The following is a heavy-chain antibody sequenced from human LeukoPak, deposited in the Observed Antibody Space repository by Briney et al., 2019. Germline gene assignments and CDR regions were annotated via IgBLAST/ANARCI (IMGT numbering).Heavy chain of an antibody. CDR2: ISWNSGSI. V-gene: IGHV3-9*01. CDR1: GFTFDDYA. J-gene: IGHJ4*02. Sequence: GGSLRLSCAASGFTFDDYAMPWVRQAPGKGLEWVSGISWNSGSIGYADSVKGRFTISRDNAENSLYLQMNSLRAEDTALYYCAKDLYGVTTSNFDYWGQGTLVTVSS. D-gene: IGHD4-17*01. CDR3: AKDLYGVTTSNFDY.